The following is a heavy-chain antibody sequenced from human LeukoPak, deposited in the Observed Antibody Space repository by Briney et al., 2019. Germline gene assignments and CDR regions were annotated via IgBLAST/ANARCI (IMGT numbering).Heavy chain of an antibody. Sequence: PGGSLRLSCVASGFTFSSYSMNWVRQAPGKGLEWVSYISSSSSTIHYADSVKGRFTISRDNAKNSLYLQMNSLRDEDTAVYYCARDTATVTPYYYYYYGMDVWGQGTTVTVSS. D-gene: IGHD4-11*01. CDR2: ISSSSSTI. CDR1: GFTFSSYS. V-gene: IGHV3-48*02. J-gene: IGHJ6*02. CDR3: ARDTATVTPYYYYYYGMDV.